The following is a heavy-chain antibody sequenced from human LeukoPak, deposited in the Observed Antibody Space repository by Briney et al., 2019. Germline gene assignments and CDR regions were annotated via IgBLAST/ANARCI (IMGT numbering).Heavy chain of an antibody. Sequence: GGSLRLSCAASGFTFSSYAMSWVRQAPGKGLEWVSAISGSGGSTYYADSVKGRFTISRDNSKNTLYLQMNSLRAEDTAVYYCAKGADLNAWIQLWLLPGPFDYWGQGTLVTVSS. CDR1: GFTFSSYA. V-gene: IGHV3-23*01. D-gene: IGHD5-18*01. CDR3: AKGADLNAWIQLWLLPGPFDY. CDR2: ISGSGGST. J-gene: IGHJ4*02.